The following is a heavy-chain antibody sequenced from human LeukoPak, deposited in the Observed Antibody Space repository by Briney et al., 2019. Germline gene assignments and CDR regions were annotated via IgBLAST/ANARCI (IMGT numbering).Heavy chain of an antibody. J-gene: IGHJ1*01. CDR3: ARVRDYYDSRGYYFEYFDH. Sequence: GGSLRLSCAASGFTVSRNYMSWVRQAPGKGLEWVSVLYSGGSTNYADSVTGRFTISRDNSKNTLHLQMNSLRAEDTAVYYCARVRDYYDSRGYYFEYFDHWGQGTLVTVSS. V-gene: IGHV3-53*01. CDR2: LYSGGST. D-gene: IGHD3-22*01. CDR1: GFTVSRNY.